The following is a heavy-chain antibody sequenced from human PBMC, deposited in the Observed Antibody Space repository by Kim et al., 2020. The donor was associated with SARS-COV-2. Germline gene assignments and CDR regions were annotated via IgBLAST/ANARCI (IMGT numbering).Heavy chain of an antibody. J-gene: IGHJ4*02. CDR3: ARETVAGSSSARFDY. Sequence: KFQGKVTLTRDTSASTAYMELSSLRSEDTAVYYCARETVAGSSSARFDYWGQGTLVTVSS. V-gene: IGHV1-3*01. D-gene: IGHD6-19*01.